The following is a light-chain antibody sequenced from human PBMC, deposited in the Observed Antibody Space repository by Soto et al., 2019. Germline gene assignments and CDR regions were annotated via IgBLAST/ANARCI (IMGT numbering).Light chain of an antibody. V-gene: IGLV2-14*01. CDR1: SSDVGGYNY. CDR2: DVS. CDR3: SSYTSSSTLV. Sequence: QSALTQPASVSGSPGQSITISCTGTSSDVGGYNYVSWYQQPPGKAPNLMIYDVSNRPSGVSIRFSGSKSGNTASLTISGLQAEDEADYYCSSYTSSSTLVFGGGTKLTVL. J-gene: IGLJ3*02.